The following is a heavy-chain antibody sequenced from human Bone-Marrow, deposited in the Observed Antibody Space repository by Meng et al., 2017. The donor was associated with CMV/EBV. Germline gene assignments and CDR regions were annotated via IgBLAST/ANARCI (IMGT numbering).Heavy chain of an antibody. Sequence: ETLSLTCPVAGGSISSYYWSWVRQPPGKGLEWVGRSRRKANCSATAYAASVKGRLTISRDASKNTAYLQMNILKIEDTGVYYCTRTQSAIVVVRAAKNYYDYYGMDVWGQGTTVTVSS. V-gene: IGHV3-73*01. CDR3: TRTQSAIVVVRAAKNYYDYYGMDV. CDR2: SRRKANCSAT. D-gene: IGHD2-2*01. J-gene: IGHJ6*02. CDR1: GGSISSYY.